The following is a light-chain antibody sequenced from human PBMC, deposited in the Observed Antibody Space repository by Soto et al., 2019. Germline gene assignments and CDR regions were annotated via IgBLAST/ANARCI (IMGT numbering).Light chain of an antibody. CDR3: QVWDSSSDHVV. V-gene: IGLV3-21*04. CDR2: YDN. CDR1: NIGSKS. J-gene: IGLJ2*01. Sequence: SYELTQPPSVSVAPGKTAWITCGGNNIGSKSVHWYQQKPGQAPVLVIYYDNDRPSGIPERFSGSNSGNTATLTISRVEAGDEADYYCQVWDSSSDHVVFGGGTKVTVL.